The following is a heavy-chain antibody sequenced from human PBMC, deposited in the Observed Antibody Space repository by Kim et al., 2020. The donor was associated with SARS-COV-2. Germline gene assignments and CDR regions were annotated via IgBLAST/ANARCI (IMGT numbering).Heavy chain of an antibody. D-gene: IGHD6-19*01. CDR2: ISYDGSNK. Sequence: GGSLRLSCAASGFTFSSYGMHWVRQAPGKGLEWVAVISYDGSNKYYADSVKGRFTISRDNSKNTLYLQMNSLRAEDTAVYYCAKDGIIAVAGTENWFDPWGQGALVAVAS. CDR1: GFTFSSYG. CDR3: AKDGIIAVAGTENWFDP. V-gene: IGHV3-30*18. J-gene: IGHJ5*02.